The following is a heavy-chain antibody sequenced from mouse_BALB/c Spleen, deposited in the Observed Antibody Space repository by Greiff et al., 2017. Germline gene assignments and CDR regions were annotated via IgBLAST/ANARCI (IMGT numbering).Heavy chain of an antibody. CDR3: ARDQGRLRYFDV. CDR2: ISDGGSYT. D-gene: IGHD1-2*01. V-gene: IGHV5-4*02. CDR1: GFTFSDYY. J-gene: IGHJ1*01. Sequence: EVQLVESGGGLVKPGGSLKLSCAASGFTFSDYYMYWVRQTPEKRLEWVATISDGGSYTYYPDSVKGRFTISRDNAKNNLYLQMSSLKSEDTAMYYCARDQGRLRYFDVWGAGTTVTVSS.